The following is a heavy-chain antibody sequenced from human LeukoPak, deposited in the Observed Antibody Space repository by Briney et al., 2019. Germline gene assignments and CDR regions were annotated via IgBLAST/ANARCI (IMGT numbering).Heavy chain of an antibody. CDR3: ASGYYGSGTIEGVYYFDY. J-gene: IGHJ4*02. D-gene: IGHD3-10*01. CDR1: GGTFSSYA. CDR2: IIPIFGTA. Sequence: ASVKVSCKASGGTFSSYAISWVRQAPGQGLEWMGGIIPIFGTANHAQKFQGRVTITADESTSTAYMELSSLRSEDTAVYYCASGYYGSGTIEGVYYFDYWGQGTLVTVSS. V-gene: IGHV1-69*13.